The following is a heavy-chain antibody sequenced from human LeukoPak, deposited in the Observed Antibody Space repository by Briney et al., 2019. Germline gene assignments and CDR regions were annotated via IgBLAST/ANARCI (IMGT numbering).Heavy chain of an antibody. Sequence: ASVKVSCKASGFAFTSSAVQWVRQARGQRLEWIGWIVVGSGDTNSAQKFQERVTITRDMSTRTAYMELSSLRSEDTAVYYCTTPLHYYDTSGYYSTLMYWGQGTLVTVSS. V-gene: IGHV1-58*01. D-gene: IGHD3-22*01. CDR1: GFAFTSSA. CDR3: TTPLHYYDTSGYYSTLMY. J-gene: IGHJ4*02. CDR2: IVVGSGDT.